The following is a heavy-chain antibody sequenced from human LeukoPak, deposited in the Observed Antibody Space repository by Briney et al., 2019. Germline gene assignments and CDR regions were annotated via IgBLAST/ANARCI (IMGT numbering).Heavy chain of an antibody. CDR1: GYTFTSYG. D-gene: IGHD3-10*01. CDR2: ISAYNGNT. J-gene: IGHJ4*02. Sequence: ASVKVSCKASGYTFTSYGIRWVRQAPRQRLEWMGWISAYNGNTNYAQKLQGRVTMTTDTSTSTAYMELRSLRSDDTAVYYCARELTPYGSGSYAAYWGQGTLVTVSS. V-gene: IGHV1-18*04. CDR3: ARELTPYGSGSYAAY.